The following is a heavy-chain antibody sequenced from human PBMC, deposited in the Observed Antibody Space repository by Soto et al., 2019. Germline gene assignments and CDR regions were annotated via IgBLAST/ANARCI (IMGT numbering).Heavy chain of an antibody. J-gene: IGHJ4*02. D-gene: IGHD2-15*01. CDR2: INPSGGST. CDR1: GYTFTSHY. CDR3: ARDLAVTYCSGSSCYSSVDY. Sequence: QVQLVQSGAEVKKPGASVKVSCKASGYTFTSHYMHWVRQAPGQGLEWMGIINPSGGSTSHGQKFEGRVTMTWDTSTSAVYMELSSLRSEDTAVYYCARDLAVTYCSGSSCYSSVDYWGQGTLVTVSS. V-gene: IGHV1-46*01.